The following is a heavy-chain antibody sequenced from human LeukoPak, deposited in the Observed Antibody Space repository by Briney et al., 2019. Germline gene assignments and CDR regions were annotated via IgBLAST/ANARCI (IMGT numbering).Heavy chain of an antibody. D-gene: IGHD6-13*01. CDR2: INPNSGGT. CDR1: GYTSTGDY. CDR3: ARDPNKIAAAGPPGVDY. J-gene: IGHJ4*02. Sequence: ASVKVSCKXSGYTSTGDYMHWVRQAPGQGLEWMGRINPNSGGTNYAQKFQGRVTMTRDTSISTAYMELSRLRSDDTAVYYCARDPNKIAAAGPPGVDYWGQGTLVTVSS. V-gene: IGHV1-2*06.